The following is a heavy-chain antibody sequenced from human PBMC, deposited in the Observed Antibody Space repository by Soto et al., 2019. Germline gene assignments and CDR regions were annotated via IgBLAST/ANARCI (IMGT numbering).Heavy chain of an antibody. CDR1: GGSFSGYY. J-gene: IGHJ4*02. V-gene: IGHV4-34*01. CDR2: INHSGST. CDR3: ARGLSMVRGVPFDY. D-gene: IGHD3-10*01. Sequence: ETLSLTCAVDGGSFSGYYWSWIRQPPGKGLEWIGEINHSGSTNYNPSLKSRVTISVDTSKNQFSLKLSSVTAADTAVYYCARGLSMVRGVPFDYWGQGTLVTVSS.